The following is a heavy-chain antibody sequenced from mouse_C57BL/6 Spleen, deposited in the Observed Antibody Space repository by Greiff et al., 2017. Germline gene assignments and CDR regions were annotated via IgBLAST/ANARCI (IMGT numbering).Heavy chain of an antibody. CDR2: INPSSGYT. V-gene: IGHV1-7*01. CDR3: ARSDGSSYVWCAY. CDR1: GYTFTSYW. D-gene: IGHD1-1*01. Sequence: VQLQQSGAELAKPGASVKLSCKASGYTFTSYWMHWVKQRPGQGLEWIGYINPSSGYTKYNQKFQATATLTADKSSSTAYMQLSSLTYEYAAVYYWARSDGSSYVWCAYWGQGTLVTGSA. J-gene: IGHJ3*01.